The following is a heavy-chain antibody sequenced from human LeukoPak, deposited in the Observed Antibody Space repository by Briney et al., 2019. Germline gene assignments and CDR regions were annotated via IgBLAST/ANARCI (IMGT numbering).Heavy chain of an antibody. D-gene: IGHD3-10*01. V-gene: IGHV1-46*01. CDR2: INPSGGST. Sequence: ASVKVSCKASGYTFTNYYMHWVRQAPGQGLEWMGMINPSGGSTTYAQKFQGRVTMTRDTSTSTVYMELSRLRSDDTAVYYCASLYGSGSYYTRDFDYWGQGTLVTVSS. CDR1: GYTFTNYY. CDR3: ASLYGSGSYYTRDFDY. J-gene: IGHJ4*02.